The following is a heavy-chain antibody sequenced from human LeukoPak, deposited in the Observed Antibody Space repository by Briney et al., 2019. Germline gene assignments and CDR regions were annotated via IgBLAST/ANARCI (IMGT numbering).Heavy chain of an antibody. CDR1: GFTFDDYA. CDR2: ISSSGSTI. J-gene: IGHJ4*02. D-gene: IGHD2-15*01. Sequence: GGSLRLSCAASGFTFDDYAMHWVRQAPGKGLEWVSYISSSGSTIYYADSVKGRFTISRDNAKNSLYLQMNSLRAEDTAVYYCARGGGYCSGGSCYPSVAYYFDYWGQGTLVTVSS. V-gene: IGHV3-11*04. CDR3: ARGGGYCSGGSCYPSVAYYFDY.